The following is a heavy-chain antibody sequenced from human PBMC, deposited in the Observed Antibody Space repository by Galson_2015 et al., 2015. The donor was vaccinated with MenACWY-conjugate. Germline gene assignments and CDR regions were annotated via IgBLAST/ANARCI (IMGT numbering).Heavy chain of an antibody. Sequence: ETLSLTCAVSGGSISSSNWWNWVRQTPGKGLEWIGEIYHSGSTNYNPSLKSRVTISVDKSKNQFSLKLNSVTAADTAMYYCARGPSSWSQNSFEYWGQGTLVTVSS. CDR1: GGSISSSNW. CDR3: ARGPSSWSQNSFEY. V-gene: IGHV4-4*02. CDR2: IYHSGST. D-gene: IGHD6-13*01. J-gene: IGHJ4*02.